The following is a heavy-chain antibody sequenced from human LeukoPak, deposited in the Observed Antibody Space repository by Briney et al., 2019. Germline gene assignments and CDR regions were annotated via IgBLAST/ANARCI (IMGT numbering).Heavy chain of an antibody. V-gene: IGHV1-2*02. J-gene: IGHJ5*02. CDR1: GYTFTGYY. CDR2: INPNSGGT. D-gene: IGHD2-15*01. Sequence: GASVKVSCKASGYTFTGYYMHWVRQAPGQGLEWMGWINPNSGGTNYAQKFQGRVTMTRDTSISTAYMELSRLRSDDTAVYYCARGVVVVAASFRFDPWGQGTLVTVSS. CDR3: ARGVVVVAASFRFDP.